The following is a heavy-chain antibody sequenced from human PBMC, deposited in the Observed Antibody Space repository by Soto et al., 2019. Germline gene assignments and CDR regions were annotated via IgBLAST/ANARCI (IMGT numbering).Heavy chain of an antibody. CDR2: ITGSSSYI. V-gene: IGHV3-21*01. CDR3: ARDLRGGTYFDS. J-gene: IGHJ4*02. Sequence: LRLSCAASGFTFRNYGMHWVRQAPGKGLEWVSSITGSSSYIYYADSVRGRFTISRDNARDSLYLQMSSLRAEDTAVYYCARDLRGGTYFDSWGQGTLVTVSS. CDR1: GFTFRNYG. D-gene: IGHD1-26*01.